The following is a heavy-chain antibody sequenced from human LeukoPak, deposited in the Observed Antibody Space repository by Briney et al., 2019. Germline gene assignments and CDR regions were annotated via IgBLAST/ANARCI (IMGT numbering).Heavy chain of an antibody. Sequence: ASVKVSCKASGYTFTSYGISWVRQAPGQGLEWMGWISAYNGNTNYAQKLQGRVTMTTDTSTSTAYMELRSLRSDDTAVYYCAREEGFCRSTSCSAPFDYWGQGTLVTVSS. D-gene: IGHD2-2*01. V-gene: IGHV1-18*01. J-gene: IGHJ4*02. CDR1: GYTFTSYG. CDR2: ISAYNGNT. CDR3: AREEGFCRSTSCSAPFDY.